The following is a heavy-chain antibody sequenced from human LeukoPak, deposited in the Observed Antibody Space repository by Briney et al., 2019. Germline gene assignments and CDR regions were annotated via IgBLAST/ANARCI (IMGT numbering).Heavy chain of an antibody. CDR2: ISGSGGST. J-gene: IGHJ4*02. D-gene: IGHD2-15*01. CDR3: AKDCSGGSCFDY. CDR1: GFTFSSCA. V-gene: IGHV3-23*01. Sequence: GGSLRLSCAASGFTFSSCAMSWVRQAPGKGLEWASAISGSGGSTYYADSVKGRFTTSRDNSKNTLYLQMNSLRAEDTAVYYCAKDCSGGSCFDYWGQGTLVTVSS.